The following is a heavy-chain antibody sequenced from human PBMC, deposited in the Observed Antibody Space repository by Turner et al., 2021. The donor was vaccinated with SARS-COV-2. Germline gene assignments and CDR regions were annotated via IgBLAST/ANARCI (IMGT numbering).Heavy chain of an antibody. CDR3: GRGHSSGWHQSGAFDI. J-gene: IGHJ3*02. Sequence: QLVESGESLIQRGGSVRLSCATPGFTVSSNYMSWVRQAPCKGLEWVSVIYSGGSTYYADSVKGRFTISRDNSKNTLYLQMNSLRVEDTAVYYCGRGHSSGWHQSGAFDIWGQGTMVTVSS. V-gene: IGHV3-53*01. D-gene: IGHD6-19*01. CDR2: IYSGGST. CDR1: GFTVSSNY.